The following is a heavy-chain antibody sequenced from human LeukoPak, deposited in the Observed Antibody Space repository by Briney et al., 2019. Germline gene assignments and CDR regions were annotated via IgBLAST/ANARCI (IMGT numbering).Heavy chain of an antibody. J-gene: IGHJ3*02. V-gene: IGHV4-59*02. Sequence: SETLSLTCTVSGGSVTNYYWTWIRQPPGKELEWIGFIYYSGSTNYSPSLKSRVTISVDTSKNQFSLKLSSVTAADTAVYYRARGESGNHAGLFDIWGQGTMVTVSS. CDR1: GGSVTNYY. CDR2: IYYSGST. D-gene: IGHD1-14*01. CDR3: ARGESGNHAGLFDI.